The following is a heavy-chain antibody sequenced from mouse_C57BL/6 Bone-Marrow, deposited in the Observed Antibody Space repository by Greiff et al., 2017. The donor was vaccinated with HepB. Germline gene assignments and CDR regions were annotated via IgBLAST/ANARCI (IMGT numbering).Heavy chain of an antibody. D-gene: IGHD2-4*01. CDR2: ISNGGSYT. Sequence: EVQLVESGGGLVQPGGSLKLSCAASGFTFSDYYMYWVRQTPEKRLEWVAYISNGGSYTYYPDNVKGRFTISRDNAKNNLYLQMSHLKSEDTAMYYCAREGYDSDYWGQGTTLTVSS. CDR3: AREGYDSDY. J-gene: IGHJ2*01. CDR1: GFTFSDYY. V-gene: IGHV5-12*01.